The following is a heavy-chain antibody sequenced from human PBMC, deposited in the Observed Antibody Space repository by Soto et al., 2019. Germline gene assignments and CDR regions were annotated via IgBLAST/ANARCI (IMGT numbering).Heavy chain of an antibody. J-gene: IGHJ4*02. D-gene: IGHD3-3*01. Sequence: NPSETLSLTCAVSSGSISSSNWWSWVRQPPGKGLEWIGEIYHSGSTNYNPSLKSRVTISVDKSKNQFSLKLSSVTAADTAVYYCARAFWSGKGRALYYFDYWGQGTVVTVSS. V-gene: IGHV4-4*02. CDR2: IYHSGST. CDR3: ARAFWSGKGRALYYFDY. CDR1: SGSISSSNW.